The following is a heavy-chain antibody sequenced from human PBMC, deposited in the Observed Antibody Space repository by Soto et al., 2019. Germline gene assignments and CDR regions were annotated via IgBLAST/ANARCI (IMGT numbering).Heavy chain of an antibody. Sequence: GGSLRLSCAASGFTFSSYNMHWVRLAPGKGLEWVSSISSSSSYIYYADSVKGRFTISRDNAKNSLYLQMNSLRAEDTAVYYCARTRSRPLRAFDIWGQGTMVTVSS. J-gene: IGHJ3*02. CDR2: ISSSSSYI. CDR1: GFTFSSYN. CDR3: ARTRSRPLRAFDI. V-gene: IGHV3-21*01. D-gene: IGHD6-13*01.